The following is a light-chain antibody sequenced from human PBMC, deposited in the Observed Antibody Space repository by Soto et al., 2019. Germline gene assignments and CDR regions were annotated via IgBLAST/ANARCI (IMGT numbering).Light chain of an antibody. CDR3: QLFNNYLFT. Sequence: AIQLTQSPSSLSASVGDRVTITCRASQGISSALAWYQQKPGKAPKLLIYDASSLESGVPSRFSGSGSGTDFSLTISSLQPEDFANYYCQLFNNYLFTFGPGTKVDI. CDR1: QGISSA. J-gene: IGKJ3*01. V-gene: IGKV1D-13*01. CDR2: DAS.